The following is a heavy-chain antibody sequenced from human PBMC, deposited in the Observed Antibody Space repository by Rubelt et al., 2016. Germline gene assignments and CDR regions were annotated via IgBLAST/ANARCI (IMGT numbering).Heavy chain of an antibody. Sequence: GKGLEWVSYISSSSSTIYYADSVKGRFTISRDNAKNSLYLQMNSLRDEDTAVYYCATTPGDYYYGMDVWGQGTTVTVSS. D-gene: IGHD2-15*01. V-gene: IGHV3-48*02. CDR3: ATTPGDYYYGMDV. CDR2: ISSSSSTI. J-gene: IGHJ6*02.